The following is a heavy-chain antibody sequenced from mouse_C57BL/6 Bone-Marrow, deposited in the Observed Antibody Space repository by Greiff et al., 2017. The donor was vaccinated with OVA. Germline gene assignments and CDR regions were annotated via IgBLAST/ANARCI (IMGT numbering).Heavy chain of an antibody. D-gene: IGHD4-1*01. CDR3: ARSGTRAWFAY. J-gene: IGHJ3*01. CDR1: GYTFTSYW. Sequence: VQLQQPGAELVKPGASVKLSCKASGYTFTSYWMHWVKQRPGQGLEWIGMIHPNSGSTNYNEKFKSKATLTVDKSSSTAYMQLGSLTSEDSAVYYCARSGTRAWFAYWGQGTLVTVSA. V-gene: IGHV1-64*01. CDR2: IHPNSGST.